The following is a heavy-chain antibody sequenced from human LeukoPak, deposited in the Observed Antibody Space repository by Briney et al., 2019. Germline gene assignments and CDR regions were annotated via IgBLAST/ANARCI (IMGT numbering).Heavy chain of an antibody. CDR2: INPSGGST. CDR3: ARDLPTRIAAAGILSYNWFDP. CDR1: GYTFTSYY. V-gene: IGHV1-46*01. D-gene: IGHD6-13*01. J-gene: IGHJ5*02. Sequence: ASVKVSCKASGYTFTSYYMHWVRQAPGQGLEWMGIINPSGGSTSYAQKFQGRVTMTRDTSTSTVYMELSSLRSEDTAVYYCARDLPTRIAAAGILSYNWFDPWGQGTLDTVSS.